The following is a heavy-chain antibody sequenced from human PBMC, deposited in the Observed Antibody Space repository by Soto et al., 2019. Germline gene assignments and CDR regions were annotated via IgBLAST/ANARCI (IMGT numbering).Heavy chain of an antibody. Sequence: QLQLQESGPGLVKPSETLSLTCTVSGGSISSSSYYWGWIRQPPGKGLEWIGSIYYSGSTYYNPSLKSRVTISVDTSKNQFSLKLSSVTAADTAVYYCAREGRGPPNSDYWGQGTLVTVSS. CDR3: AREGRGPPNSDY. CDR1: GGSISSSSYY. CDR2: IYYSGST. V-gene: IGHV4-39*01. D-gene: IGHD5-12*01. J-gene: IGHJ4*02.